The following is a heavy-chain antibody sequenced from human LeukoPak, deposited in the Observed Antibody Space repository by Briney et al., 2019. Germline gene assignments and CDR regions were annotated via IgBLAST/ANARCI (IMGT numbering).Heavy chain of an antibody. CDR2: MNRDGSEK. CDR1: GFTFTSYW. D-gene: IGHD4-11*01. V-gene: IGHV3-7*01. J-gene: IGHJ6*03. Sequence: GGSLRLSCAASGFTFTSYWMSWVRQAPGKGLEWVANMNRDGSEKYYVDSVRGRFTISRDNAENSLYLQMNSLRAEDTAVYYCARDPDYSNYGYYYMDVWGKGTTVTVSS. CDR3: ARDPDYSNYGYYYMDV.